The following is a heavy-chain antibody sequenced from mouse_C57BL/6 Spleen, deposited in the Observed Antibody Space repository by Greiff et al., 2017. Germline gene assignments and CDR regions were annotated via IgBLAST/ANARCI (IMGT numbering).Heavy chain of an antibody. CDR3: ARLHYGTLMDY. D-gene: IGHD1-1*01. V-gene: IGHV5-17*01. J-gene: IGHJ4*01. Sequence: EVKLVESGGGLVKPGGSLKLSCAASGFTFSDYGMHWVRQAPEKGLEWVAYISSGSSTIYYADTVKGRFTISRDNAKNTLFLQMTSLRSEDTAMYYCARLHYGTLMDYWGQGTSVTVSS. CDR1: GFTFSDYG. CDR2: ISSGSSTI.